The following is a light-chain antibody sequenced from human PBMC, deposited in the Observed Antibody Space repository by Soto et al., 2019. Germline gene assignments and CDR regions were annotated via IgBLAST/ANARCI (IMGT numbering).Light chain of an antibody. J-gene: IGKJ3*01. CDR3: QQYHSTPVYT. V-gene: IGKV3-20*01. Sequence: EMVMTQSPGNLSLSPGERATLSCRASQSVSSSYLAWYQQKHGQAPRLLIYGASSMAAGVPDRFSGSGSGTDFTLTISSLEPEDFAMYYCQQYHSTPVYTFGPGTKMDIK. CDR1: QSVSSSY. CDR2: GAS.